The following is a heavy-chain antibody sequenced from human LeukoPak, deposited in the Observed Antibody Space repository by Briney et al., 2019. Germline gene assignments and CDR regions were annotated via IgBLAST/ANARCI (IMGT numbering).Heavy chain of an antibody. V-gene: IGHV1-2*02. CDR3: ARDKSNGIGIVY. D-gene: IGHD1-26*01. CDR1: GYTFRSYY. Sequence: ASVKGFCKASGYTFRSYYIHWVRQAPGHGLEYMGWINFNRGDTNYAEKFQGRVTMTRDTSIDTVYMDLSSLRSDDTALYYCARDKSNGIGIVYWGQGTPVTVSS. CDR2: INFNRGDT. J-gene: IGHJ4*02.